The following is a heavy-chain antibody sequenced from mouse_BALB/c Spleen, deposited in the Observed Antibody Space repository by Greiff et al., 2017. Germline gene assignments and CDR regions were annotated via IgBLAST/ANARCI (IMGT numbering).Heavy chain of an antibody. V-gene: IGHV1-9*01. CDR2: ILPGSGST. CDR1: GYTFSSYW. Sequence: QVQLQQSGAELMKPGASVKISCKATGYTFSSYWIEWVKQRPGHGLEWIGEILPGSGSTNYNEKFKGKATFTADTSSNTAYMQLSSLTSEDSAVYYCARGFHYYGYGYFDYWGQGTTLTVSS. J-gene: IGHJ2*01. CDR3: ARGFHYYGYGYFDY. D-gene: IGHD1-2*01.